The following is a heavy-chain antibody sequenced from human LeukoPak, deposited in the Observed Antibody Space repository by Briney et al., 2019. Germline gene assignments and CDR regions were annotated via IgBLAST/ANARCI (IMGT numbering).Heavy chain of an antibody. CDR2: ISGSGGST. CDR1: GFTFSSYA. Sequence: GGSLRLSCAASGFTFSSYAMSWVRQAPGKGLEWVSAISGSGGSTYYADSVKGRFTISRDNSKNTLYLQMNSLRAEDTAVYYCAKDFREDTYYYDSSGYYLYDYWGQGTLVTVSS. D-gene: IGHD3-22*01. J-gene: IGHJ4*02. V-gene: IGHV3-23*01. CDR3: AKDFREDTYYYDSSGYYLYDY.